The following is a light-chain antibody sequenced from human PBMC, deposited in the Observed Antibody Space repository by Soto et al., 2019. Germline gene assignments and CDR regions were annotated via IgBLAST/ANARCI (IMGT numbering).Light chain of an antibody. V-gene: IGKV1-39*01. CDR2: AAS. CDR1: QSISSY. CDR3: QQSYSAPRGYT. J-gene: IGKJ2*01. Sequence: DIQMTQSPSSLSASVGDRVTVTCRASQSISSYLNWYQQKPGKAPKLLIYAASSLQSGVPSRFSGSGSGTDFTLTISSLQPEDCATYYCQQSYSAPRGYTFGQGTKLEI.